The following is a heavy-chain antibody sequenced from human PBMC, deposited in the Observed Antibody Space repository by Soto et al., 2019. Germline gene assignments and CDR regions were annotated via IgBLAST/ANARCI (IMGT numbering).Heavy chain of an antibody. Sequence: PGVSLILSWGASGGICSGYGVHWVRQDPGKGLEWVALISYDGSNKYYADSVKGRFTISRDSSKNTMYLQMNSLRPEDTAVFFCARGSGGYSYYGMDVWGQGTTVTVSS. D-gene: IGHD3-16*01. J-gene: IGHJ6*02. CDR1: GGICSGYG. V-gene: IGHV3-30-3*01. CDR2: ISYDGSNK. CDR3: ARGSGGYSYYGMDV.